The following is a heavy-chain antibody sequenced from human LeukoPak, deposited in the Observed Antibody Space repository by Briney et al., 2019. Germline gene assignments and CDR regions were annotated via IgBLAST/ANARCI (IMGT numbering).Heavy chain of an antibody. J-gene: IGHJ5*02. CDR1: GGSISSSSYY. CDR2: IYYSGST. V-gene: IGHV4-39*01. Sequence: SETLSLTCTISGGSISSSSYYWGWIRQPPWKGLEWIGSIYYSGSTYYNPSLKSRVTISVDTSKNQFSLKLSSVTAADTAVYYCARHVPKLDWFDPWGQGTLVTVSS. CDR3: ARHVPKLDWFDP. D-gene: IGHD1-26*01.